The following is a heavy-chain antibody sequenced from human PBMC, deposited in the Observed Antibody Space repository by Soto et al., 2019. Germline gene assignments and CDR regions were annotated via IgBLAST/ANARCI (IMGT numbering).Heavy chain of an antibody. CDR2: ISGSGGST. J-gene: IGHJ6*03. V-gene: IGHV3-23*01. Sequence: GGSLRLSCAASGFTFSSYAMSWVRQAPGKGLEWVSAISGSGGSTYYADSVKGRFTISRDNSKNTLYLQMNSLRAEDTAVYYCAKGGYSGYDFPYYYYYMDVWGKGTTVTVSS. D-gene: IGHD5-12*01. CDR3: AKGGYSGYDFPYYYYYMDV. CDR1: GFTFSSYA.